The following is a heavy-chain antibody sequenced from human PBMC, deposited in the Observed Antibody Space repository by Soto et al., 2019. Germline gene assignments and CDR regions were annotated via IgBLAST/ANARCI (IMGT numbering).Heavy chain of an antibody. D-gene: IGHD6-19*01. J-gene: IGHJ3*02. CDR1: GFTFSSYG. V-gene: IGHV3-30*18. CDR3: AKDRSGWYGEAFDI. Sequence: GGSLRLSCAASGFTFSSYGMHWVRQASGKGLEWVAVISYDGSNKYYADSVKGRFTISRDNSKNTLYLQMNSLRAEDTAVYYCAKDRSGWYGEAFDIWGQGTMVTVSS. CDR2: ISYDGSNK.